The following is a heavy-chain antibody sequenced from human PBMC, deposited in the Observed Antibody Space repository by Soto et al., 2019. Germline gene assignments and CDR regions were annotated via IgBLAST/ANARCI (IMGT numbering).Heavy chain of an antibody. CDR3: AKDIYCSGGSCPDDAFDI. D-gene: IGHD2-15*01. V-gene: IGHV3-23*01. Sequence: EVQLLESGGGLVQPGGSLRLSCAASGFTFSSYAMSWVRQAPGKGLEWVSAISGSGGSTYYADSVKGRFTISRDNSKNTLYVQMNSLRAEDTAVYYCAKDIYCSGGSCPDDAFDIWGQGTMVTVSS. CDR2: ISGSGGST. CDR1: GFTFSSYA. J-gene: IGHJ3*02.